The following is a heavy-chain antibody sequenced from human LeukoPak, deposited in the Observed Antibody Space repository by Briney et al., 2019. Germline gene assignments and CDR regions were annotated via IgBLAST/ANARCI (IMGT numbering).Heavy chain of an antibody. J-gene: IGHJ4*02. Sequence: GGSLRLSCAASGFTLSSYGMHWVRQAPGKGLEWVSAISGSGVSTYYADSVKGRFTISRDNSKNTLYLQMNSLRAEDTAVYYCASAYSSGWYFSGYWGQGTLVTVSS. CDR3: ASAYSSGWYFSGY. D-gene: IGHD6-19*01. CDR2: ISGSGVST. CDR1: GFTLSSYG. V-gene: IGHV3-23*01.